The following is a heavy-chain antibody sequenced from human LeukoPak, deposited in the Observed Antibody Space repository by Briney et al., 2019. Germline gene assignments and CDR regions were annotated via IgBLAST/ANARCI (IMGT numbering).Heavy chain of an antibody. J-gene: IGHJ4*02. CDR2: INHSGYT. V-gene: IGHV4-34*01. D-gene: IGHD5-12*01. CDR1: AVPFSSYY. Sequence: SETLSLTCAVSAVPFSSYYWSWVRQSPRQGLEWIGEINHSGYTNYNPSLKSRVTMSIDTSKNQFSLRLTSVTTADTGVYYCTRAVAGHPDWGQGTLVTVSS. CDR3: TRAVAGHPD.